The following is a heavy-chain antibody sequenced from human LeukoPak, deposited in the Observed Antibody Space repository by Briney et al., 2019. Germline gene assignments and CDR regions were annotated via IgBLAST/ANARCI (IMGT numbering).Heavy chain of an antibody. CDR2: IHTNVRT. CDR1: GDSISSYY. V-gene: IGHV4-4*08. Sequence: AETLSLTRTVSGDSISSYYWSWMRQTPAKAREWIGDIHTNVRTNYSPSLTSRVSMSVDSPKNQLSLMLSCVTAADTAVYYCTIRAPTSYGHYLDSWGQGTLVTVSS. CDR3: TIRAPTSYGHYLDS. J-gene: IGHJ4*02. D-gene: IGHD3-10*01.